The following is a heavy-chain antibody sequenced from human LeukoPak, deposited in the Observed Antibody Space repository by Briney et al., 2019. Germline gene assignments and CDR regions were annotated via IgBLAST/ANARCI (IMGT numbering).Heavy chain of an antibody. V-gene: IGHV1-2*02. CDR2: INPNSGGT. CDR3: ARADSSGSRTIAPDY. Sequence: ASVKVSCKASGYTFTGYYMHWVRQAPGQGLEWMGWINPNSGGTNYAQKFQGRVTMTRDTSISTAYMELSRLRSDDTAVYYCARADSSGSRTIAPDYWGQGTLVTVSS. CDR1: GYTFTGYY. D-gene: IGHD3-22*01. J-gene: IGHJ4*02.